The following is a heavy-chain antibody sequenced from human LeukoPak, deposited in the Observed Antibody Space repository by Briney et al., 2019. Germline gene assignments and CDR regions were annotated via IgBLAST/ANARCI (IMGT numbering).Heavy chain of an antibody. Sequence: GASVKVSCKASGYTFTSYDINWVRQATGQGLEWMGWMTPTSGNTGYAQKFQGRVNMTRNTSISTAYMELSSLRSEDTAVYYCARGAPVPHYYCDFWSGYYGAFDIWGQGTMVTVSS. J-gene: IGHJ3*02. V-gene: IGHV1-8*01. CDR2: MTPTSGNT. CDR3: ARGAPVPHYYCDFWSGYYGAFDI. CDR1: GYTFTSYD. D-gene: IGHD3-3*01.